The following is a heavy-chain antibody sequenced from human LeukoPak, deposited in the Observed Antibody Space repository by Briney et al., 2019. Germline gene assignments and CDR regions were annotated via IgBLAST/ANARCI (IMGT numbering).Heavy chain of an antibody. J-gene: IGHJ1*01. CDR3: ARGGHVQYCSSTSCYKGNFQH. CDR2: ISAYNGNT. V-gene: IGHV1-18*01. D-gene: IGHD2-2*02. CDR1: GYTFTSYG. Sequence: APVKVSCKASGYTFTSYGISWVRQAPGQGLEWMGWISAYNGNTNYAQKLQGRVTMTTDTSTSTAYMELRSLRSDDTAVYYCARGGHVQYCSSTSCYKGNFQHWGQGTLVTVSS.